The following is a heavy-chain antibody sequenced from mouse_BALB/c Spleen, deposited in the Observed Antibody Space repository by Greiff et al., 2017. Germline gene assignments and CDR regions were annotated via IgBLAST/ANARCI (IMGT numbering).Heavy chain of an antibody. CDR2: IWTGGGT. V-gene: IGHV2-9-2*01. J-gene: IGHJ3*01. CDR1: GFSLTSYD. Sequence: VKLMESGPGLVAPSQSLSITCTVSGFSLTSYDISWIRQPPGKGLEWLGVIWTGGGTNYNSAFMSRLSISKDNSKSQVFLKMNSLQTDDTAIYYCVSDYGSSYRFAYWGQGTLVTVSA. CDR3: VSDYGSSYRFAY. D-gene: IGHD1-1*01.